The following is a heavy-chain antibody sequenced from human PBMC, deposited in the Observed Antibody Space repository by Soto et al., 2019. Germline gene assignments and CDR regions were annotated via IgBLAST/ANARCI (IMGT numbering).Heavy chain of an antibody. CDR2: ISYSGST. J-gene: IGHJ4*02. CDR1: WGTSRDGGCC. V-gene: IGHV4-30-4*01. D-gene: IGHD3-10*01. Sequence: VAWGTSRDGGCCWIFKRKTPGKGLEWIGFISYSGSTYYNASLKSRVTISVDTSKNQFSLKLSSVTAADTAVYYCASRNDYGSGSYHYYSDYWGQGTLVTVSS. CDR3: ASRNDYGSGSYHYYSDY.